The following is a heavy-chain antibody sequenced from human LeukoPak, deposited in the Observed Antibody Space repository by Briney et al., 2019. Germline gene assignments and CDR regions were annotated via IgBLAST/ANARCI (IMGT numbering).Heavy chain of an antibody. D-gene: IGHD1-26*01. V-gene: IGHV3-23*01. CDR2: INDNGGQR. Sequence: PGGSLRLSCAASGFAFNNYAMTWVRQAPGKGLEWVSNINDNGGQRHYADSVKGRFTISRDNSKNTLFLQMDSLRSEDTAVYYCAKTQWKVGATEYFDYWGQGILVTVSS. CDR3: AKTQWKVGATEYFDY. J-gene: IGHJ4*02. CDR1: GFAFNNYA.